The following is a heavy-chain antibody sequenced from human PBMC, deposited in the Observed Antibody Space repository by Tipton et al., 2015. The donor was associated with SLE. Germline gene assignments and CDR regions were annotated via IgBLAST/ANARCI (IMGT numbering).Heavy chain of an antibody. V-gene: IGHV1-18*01. Sequence: QSGAEVKKPGASVKVSRKASGYTFTKYGISWVRQAPGQGLEWMGWTSAYNGNTQHAQKFQGRLTMTRDTMTSTAYMELRSLTFDDTAVYYCARDPWSGGFIWGQGTLVTVSS. CDR3: ARDPWSGGFI. CDR1: GYTFTKYG. CDR2: TSAYNGNT. J-gene: IGHJ4*02. D-gene: IGHD3-3*01.